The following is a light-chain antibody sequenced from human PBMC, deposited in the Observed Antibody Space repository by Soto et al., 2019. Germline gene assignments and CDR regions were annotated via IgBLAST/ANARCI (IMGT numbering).Light chain of an antibody. J-gene: IGLJ1*01. Sequence: QSVLTQPRSVSGSPGQSVSISCTGTSSDVGRYNYVSWYQQHPGKAPKLMIYDVSERPSGVPDRFPGSKSGNTASLTITGLQDEDEADYYCCSFGGTYTGVFGTGTKVTVL. CDR3: CSFGGTYTGV. CDR1: SSDVGRYNY. CDR2: DVS. V-gene: IGLV2-11*01.